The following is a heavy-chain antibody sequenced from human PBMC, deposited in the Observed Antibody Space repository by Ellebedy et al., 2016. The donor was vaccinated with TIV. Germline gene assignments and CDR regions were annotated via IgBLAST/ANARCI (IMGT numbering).Heavy chain of an antibody. CDR1: GYTFTSNY. CDR3: ARELGFGELLGGAFDP. D-gene: IGHD3-10*01. CDR2: INPGGGRA. V-gene: IGHV1-46*01. Sequence: AASVKVSCKASGYTFTSNYIHWVRQAPGQGLEWMGIINPGGGRATYAQKFQGRITMTRDTSTSTVYMELSSLRSEDTAVFYCARELGFGELLGGAFDPWGQGSLVTVSS. J-gene: IGHJ5*02.